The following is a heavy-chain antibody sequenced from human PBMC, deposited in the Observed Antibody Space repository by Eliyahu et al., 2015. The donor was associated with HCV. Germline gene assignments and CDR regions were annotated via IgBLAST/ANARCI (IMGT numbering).Heavy chain of an antibody. V-gene: IGHV3-23*03. Sequence: EVQLLESGGGLVQPGGSLRLSCXASGFTFSSYAMXWVRQSPGKGLEWVSVIYSGGSTTYYADSVKGRFTISRDNSKNTLYLQMNSLRAEDTAVYYCAKVRTGCFDYWGQGTLVTVSS. D-gene: IGHD2-8*01. CDR3: AKVRTGCFDY. J-gene: IGHJ4*02. CDR2: IYSGGSTT. CDR1: GFTFSSYA.